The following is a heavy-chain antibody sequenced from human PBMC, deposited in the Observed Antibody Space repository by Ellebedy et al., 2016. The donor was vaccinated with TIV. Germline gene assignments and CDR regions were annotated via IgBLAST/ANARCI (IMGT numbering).Heavy chain of an antibody. V-gene: IGHV3-30*04. CDR1: GFTFSSHA. CDR3: ARDPDAFGDQYFDL. D-gene: IGHD3-10*01. CDR2: ISYHGSDK. Sequence: GESLKISCAASGFTFSSHAMHWVRQAPGKGLEWVSLISYHGSDKYYADSVKGRFTISRDNSKNTLDLQMNNLRTEDTAVYYCARDPDAFGDQYFDLWGQGTLVIVSS. J-gene: IGHJ5*01.